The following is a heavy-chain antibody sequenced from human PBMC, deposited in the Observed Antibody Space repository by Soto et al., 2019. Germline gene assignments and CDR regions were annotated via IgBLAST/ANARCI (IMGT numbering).Heavy chain of an antibody. V-gene: IGHV3-23*01. J-gene: IGHJ6*01. CDR3: GKGRQGTGGYYSYSMDV. CDR2: ISGSGGIT. CDR1: GFTFSSYA. Sequence: GGSLRLSCAASGFTFSSYAMGWVRQAPGKGLDWVSVISGSGGITYSADSVKGRFTISRDNSKNILYLQMNSRRAEDTAVYYCGKGRQGTGGYYSYSMDVWGQGTEVDVS.